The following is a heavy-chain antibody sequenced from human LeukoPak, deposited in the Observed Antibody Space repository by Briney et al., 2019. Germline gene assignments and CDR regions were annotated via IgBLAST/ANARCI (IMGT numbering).Heavy chain of an antibody. V-gene: IGHV3-7*03. J-gene: IGHJ6*02. Sequence: PGGSLRLSCAASGFTFSTYWMDWVRQAPGKGLEWVANIKEDGSEKYYEDSVKGRFTISRDNAKNSLYLQMNSLRSDDTAVYYCARDNRAYSSTYYYYGMDVWGQGTTVTVSS. CDR2: IKEDGSEK. D-gene: IGHD2-21*01. CDR1: GFTFSTYW. CDR3: ARDNRAYSSTYYYYGMDV.